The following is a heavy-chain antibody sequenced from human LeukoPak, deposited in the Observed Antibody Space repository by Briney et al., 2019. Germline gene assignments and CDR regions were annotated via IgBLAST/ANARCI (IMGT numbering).Heavy chain of an antibody. CDR3: ARGANWFDP. CDR1: GGAFSGYY. Sequence: SETLSLTCVVYGGAFSGYYWSWIRQPPGKGLEWIGYIYYSGSTNYNPSLKSRVTISVDTSKNQFSLKLSSVTAADTAVYYCARGANWFDPWGQGTLVTVSS. J-gene: IGHJ5*02. CDR2: IYYSGST. V-gene: IGHV4-59*01.